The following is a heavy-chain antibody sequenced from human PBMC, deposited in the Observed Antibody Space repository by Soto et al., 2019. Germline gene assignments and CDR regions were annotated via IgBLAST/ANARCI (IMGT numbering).Heavy chain of an antibody. J-gene: IGHJ4*02. CDR2: INPSGGNI. Sequence: QVQLVQSGAEVKKPGASVKVSCKASGYTFTTYYIHWVRQAPGQGLEWMGIINPSGGNITYAQKFQGRVTMTRDTSTSTVYMELSSLRSEDTAVYYCGRDGGYQRFDYWGQGDLVTVSS. CDR1: GYTFTTYY. CDR3: GRDGGYQRFDY. V-gene: IGHV1-46*03. D-gene: IGHD2-2*01.